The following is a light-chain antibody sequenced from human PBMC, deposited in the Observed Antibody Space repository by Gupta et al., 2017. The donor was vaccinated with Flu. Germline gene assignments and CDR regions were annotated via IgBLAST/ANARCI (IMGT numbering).Light chain of an antibody. Sequence: DTQMTQCPSDVSASVGDRVTSTSRACQGIANWLAWYQHKPGKAPNLLNYAASSLQSGVPSRFSGSGTVIXFSVTLXGRQPEDFAIYYCQQANSFPLTFGXGTKVEIK. CDR2: AAS. CDR1: QGIANW. J-gene: IGKJ4*01. CDR3: QQANSFPLT. V-gene: IGKV1D-12*01.